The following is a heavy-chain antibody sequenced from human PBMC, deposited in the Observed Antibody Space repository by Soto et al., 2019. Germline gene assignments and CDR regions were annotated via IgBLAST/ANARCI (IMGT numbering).Heavy chain of an antibody. J-gene: IGHJ3*02. Sequence: GGSLRLSCAASGFTFRSYPMTWARQAPGKGLEWVSVIGTSDGDTHYADSVKGRFTISRDNSKNTLFLQMNSLRAEDTAVYYCAKAMVVVTAISGGGGFDKWGQGTLVTVS. D-gene: IGHD2-21*02. V-gene: IGHV3-23*01. CDR3: AKAMVVVTAISGGGGFDK. CDR2: IGTSDGDT. CDR1: GFTFRSYP.